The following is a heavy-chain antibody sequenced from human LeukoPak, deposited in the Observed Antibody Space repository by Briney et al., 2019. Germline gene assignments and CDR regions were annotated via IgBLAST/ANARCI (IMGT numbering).Heavy chain of an antibody. V-gene: IGHV1-69*05. CDR3: ARGRSYGDYALLAY. CDR1: GGTFGSYA. Sequence: SVKVSCKASGGTFGSYAISWVRQAPGQGLEWMGGIIPIFGTANYAQKFQGRVTITTDESTSTAYMELSSLRSEDTAVYYCARGRSYGDYALLAYWGQGTLVTVSS. CDR2: IIPIFGTA. J-gene: IGHJ4*02. D-gene: IGHD4-17*01.